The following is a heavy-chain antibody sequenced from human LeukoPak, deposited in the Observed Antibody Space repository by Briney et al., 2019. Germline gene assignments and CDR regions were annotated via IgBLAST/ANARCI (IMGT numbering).Heavy chain of an antibody. Sequence: SETLSLTCTVSGYSISSGYYWGWVRQPPGKGLEWIGSIYHSGSTYYNPSLKSRVTISVDTSKNQFSLKLSSVTAADTAVYYCASGGYYYDSSGYSFDYWGQGTLVTVSS. D-gene: IGHD3-22*01. CDR3: ASGGYYYDSSGYSFDY. V-gene: IGHV4-38-2*02. CDR2: IYHSGST. J-gene: IGHJ4*02. CDR1: GYSISSGYY.